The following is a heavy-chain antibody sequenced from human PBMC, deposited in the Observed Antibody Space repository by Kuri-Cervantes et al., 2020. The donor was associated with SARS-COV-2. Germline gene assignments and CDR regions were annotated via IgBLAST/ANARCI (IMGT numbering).Heavy chain of an antibody. Sequence: SETLSLTCAVYGGSFSGYYWSWIRQPPGKGLEWIGEINHRGDINHNPSLKSRVTLSVDTSKNQFSLKLSSVTAADTAVYYCARGECSGGSCYSIDYWGQGTLVT. CDR3: ARGECSGGSCYSIDY. V-gene: IGHV4-34*01. CDR1: GGSFSGYY. D-gene: IGHD2-15*01. CDR2: INHRGDI. J-gene: IGHJ4*02.